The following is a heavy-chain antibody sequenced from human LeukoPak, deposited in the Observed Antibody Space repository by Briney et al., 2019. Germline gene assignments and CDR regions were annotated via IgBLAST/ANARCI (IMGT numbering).Heavy chain of an antibody. CDR3: EESHSGSSVQGY. J-gene: IGHJ4*02. Sequence: TPSETLSLTCAVYGGSFSGYYWSWIRQPPGKGLEWIGEINHSGSTNYNPSLKSRVTISVDTSKNQFSLKLSSVTAADTAVYYCEESHSGSSVQGYWGQGTLVTVSS. V-gene: IGHV4-34*01. CDR1: GGSFSGYY. CDR2: INHSGST. D-gene: IGHD1-26*01.